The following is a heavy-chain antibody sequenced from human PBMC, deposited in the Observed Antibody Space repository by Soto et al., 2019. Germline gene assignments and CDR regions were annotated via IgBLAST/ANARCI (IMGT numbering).Heavy chain of an antibody. J-gene: IGHJ6*03. CDR3: ARVIGATVGGSIITTYYMDV. CDR2: IWYDGSNK. D-gene: IGHD1-26*01. V-gene: IGHV3-33*01. CDR1: RFTFRSYG. Sequence: GGSLRLSCAASRFTFRSYGMHWVRQAPGKGLEWVGVIWYDGSNKYYADSVKGRFTISRDDSKNTLYLQMNSLRAEDTAVYYCARVIGATVGGSIITTYYMDVWGKGTTVTVSS.